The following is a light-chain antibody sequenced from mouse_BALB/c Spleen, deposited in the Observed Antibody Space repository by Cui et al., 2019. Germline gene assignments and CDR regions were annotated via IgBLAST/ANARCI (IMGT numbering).Light chain of an antibody. CDR1: SSVSY. CDR2: LTS. CDR3: QQWSSNPLT. V-gene: IGKV4-68*01. J-gene: IGKJ5*01. Sequence: QIVFTKSPALMSASPGEKVTMTCSASSSVSYMYWYQQKPRSSPKPWIYLTSNLASGVPARFSGSGSGTSYSLTISSMEAEDAATYYCQQWSSNPLTFGAGTKLELK.